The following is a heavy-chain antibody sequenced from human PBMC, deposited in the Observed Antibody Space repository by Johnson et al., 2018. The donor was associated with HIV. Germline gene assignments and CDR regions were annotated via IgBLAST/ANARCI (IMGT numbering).Heavy chain of an antibody. CDR2: ISYDGSNK. CDR3: TTGTGTTTLYAFDI. Sequence: QMLLVESGGGVVQPGRSMRLSCAASGFTFSSYAMHWVRQAPGKGLEWVAVISYDGSNKYYADSVKGRFTISRDNSKNTLYLQMNSLKTEDTAVYYCTTGTGTTTLYAFDIWGQGTMVTVSS. D-gene: IGHD1-7*01. J-gene: IGHJ3*02. CDR1: GFTFSSYA. V-gene: IGHV3-30-3*01.